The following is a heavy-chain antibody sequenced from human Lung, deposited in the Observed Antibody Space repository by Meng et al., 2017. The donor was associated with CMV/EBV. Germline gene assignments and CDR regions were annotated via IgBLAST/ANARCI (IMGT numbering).Heavy chain of an antibody. J-gene: IGHJ4*02. CDR2: INPSGGST. V-gene: IGHV1-46*01. D-gene: IGHD5-18*01. CDR1: GYYFTDYY. Sequence: ASXXVSCKASGYYFTDYYIHWVRQAPGQGLEWMGMINPSGGSTHYAQKFQGRVTLTRDTSTSTVYMQLSSLRSEDTAVYYCARDMVSFGYFGYWGQGRLVTVSS. CDR3: ARDMVSFGYFGY.